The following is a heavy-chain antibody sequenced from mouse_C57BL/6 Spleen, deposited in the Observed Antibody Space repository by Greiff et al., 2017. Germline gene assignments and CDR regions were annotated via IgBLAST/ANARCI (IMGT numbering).Heavy chain of an antibody. CDR3: TTLGPYDYDPWFAY. CDR2: IDPEDGDT. V-gene: IGHV14-1*01. D-gene: IGHD2-4*01. J-gene: IGHJ3*01. Sequence: EVQLQQSGAELVRPGASVKLSCTASGFNTKDYYMHWVKQRPEQGLEWIGRIDPEDGDTEYAPKFQGKATMTADTSSNTAYLQLSSLTSEDTAVYYCTTLGPYDYDPWFAYWGQGTLVTVSA. CDR1: GFNTKDYY.